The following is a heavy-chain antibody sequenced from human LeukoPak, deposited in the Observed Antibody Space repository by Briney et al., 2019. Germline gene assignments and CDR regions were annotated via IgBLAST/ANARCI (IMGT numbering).Heavy chain of an antibody. V-gene: IGHV3-23*01. CDR3: AKWSGYDILTGYYGGFDY. J-gene: IGHJ4*02. CDR2: ISGSGVST. D-gene: IGHD3-9*01. CDR1: GFTFSSYA. Sequence: PGGSLRLSCAASGFTFSSYAMSWVRQAPGEGLEWVSAISGSGVSTYYADSVKGRFTISRDNSKNTLYLQMNSLRAEDTAVYYCAKWSGYDILTGYYGGFDYWGQGTLVTVSS.